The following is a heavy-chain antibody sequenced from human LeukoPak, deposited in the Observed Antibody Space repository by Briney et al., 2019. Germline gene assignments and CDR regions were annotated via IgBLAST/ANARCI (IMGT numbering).Heavy chain of an antibody. CDR2: IYSGGST. J-gene: IGHJ4*02. V-gene: IGHV3-53*01. D-gene: IGHD6-13*01. CDR1: GFTVSSNY. CDR3: ARGISSWRNYFDY. Sequence: GGSLRLSCAASGFTVSSNYMSWVRQAPGKGLEWVSVIYSGGSTYYADSVKSRFTISRDNSKNTLYLQMNSLRAEDTAVYYCARGISSWRNYFDYWGQGTLVTVSS.